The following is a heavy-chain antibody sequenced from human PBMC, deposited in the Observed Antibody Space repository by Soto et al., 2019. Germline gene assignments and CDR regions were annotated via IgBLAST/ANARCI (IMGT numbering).Heavy chain of an antibody. CDR3: FGSQYFGDC. CDR2: ISYDGSNK. J-gene: IGHJ4*02. D-gene: IGHD2-15*01. CDR1: GFTFNNYG. Sequence: QVQLVESGGGVVQPGRSLRLSCGASGFTFNNYGMQWVRQAPGKGLEWVALISYDGSNKYYADSVKGRFTISRDNSKNTRYRQMNILRTEDWAANYCFGSQYFGDCWGQRTLVTVPS. V-gene: IGHV3-30*03.